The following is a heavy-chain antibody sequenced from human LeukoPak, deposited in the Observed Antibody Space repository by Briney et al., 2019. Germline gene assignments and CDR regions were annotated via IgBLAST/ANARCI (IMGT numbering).Heavy chain of an antibody. CDR2: IYHSGST. J-gene: IGHJ6*03. CDR1: GYSISSGYY. V-gene: IGHV4-38-2*02. D-gene: IGHD1-26*01. CDR3: AREGGATASYYYCYYMDV. Sequence: SETLSLTCTVSGYSISSGYYWGWIRQPPGKGLEWIGSIYHSGSTYYNPSLKSRVTISVDTSKNQFSLKLSSVTAADTAVYYCAREGGATASYYYCYYMDVWGKGTTVTVSS.